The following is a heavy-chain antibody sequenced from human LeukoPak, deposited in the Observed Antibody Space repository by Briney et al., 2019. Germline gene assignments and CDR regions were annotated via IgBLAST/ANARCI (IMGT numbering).Heavy chain of an antibody. Sequence: PGGSLRLSCASSGFTFSSYSMNWDRQAPGRGLEWVSSIRSSSSYIYYADSLKGRFTISRDNARNSLYLQMNSLRAEDTAVYYCARDRPITVTTPFDYWGQGTLVTVSS. CDR3: ARDRPITVTTPFDY. J-gene: IGHJ4*02. D-gene: IGHD4-17*01. CDR2: IRSSSSYI. V-gene: IGHV3-21*01. CDR1: GFTFSSYS.